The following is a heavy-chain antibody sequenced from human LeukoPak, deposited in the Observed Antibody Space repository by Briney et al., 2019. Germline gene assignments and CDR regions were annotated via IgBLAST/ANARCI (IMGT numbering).Heavy chain of an antibody. J-gene: IGHJ4*02. Sequence: ASVKVSCKASGFTFTSSAVQWVRPARGQRLEWIGWIVVGSGNTNYAQKFQERVTITRDMSTSTAYMELSSLRSEDTAVYYCAAEASLVGAIDYWGQGTLVTVSS. CDR1: GFTFTSSA. V-gene: IGHV1-58*01. CDR3: AAEASLVGAIDY. CDR2: IVVGSGNT. D-gene: IGHD1-26*01.